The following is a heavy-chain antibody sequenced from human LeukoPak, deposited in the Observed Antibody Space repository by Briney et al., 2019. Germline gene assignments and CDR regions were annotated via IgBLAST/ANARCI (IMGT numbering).Heavy chain of an antibody. D-gene: IGHD2-15*01. CDR3: ARDNGWSADF. CDR2: IKQDGSAK. Sequence: GGSLRLSCAASGFTFSSRAMYWVRQAPGKGLEWVANIKQDGSAKPYVDSVKGRFTISRDNAKNSLFLQMNSLRVEDTAVYYCARDNGWSADFWGQGTLVTVSS. CDR1: GFTFSSRA. J-gene: IGHJ4*02. V-gene: IGHV3-7*03.